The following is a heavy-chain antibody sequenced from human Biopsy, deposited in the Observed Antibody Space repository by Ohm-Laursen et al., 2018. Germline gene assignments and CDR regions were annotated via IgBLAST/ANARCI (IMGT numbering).Heavy chain of an antibody. D-gene: IGHD6-19*01. CDR1: GYSISSDYR. CDR2: IFKDGNT. V-gene: IGHV4-38-2*01. CDR3: ARVGSGWAPFDK. J-gene: IGHJ4*02. Sequence: GTLSFTCAVSGYSISSDYRWGWIRQAPGKTLEWLGNIFKDGNTHYNPSLRSRLIISIDTSKNQFSLMMTSVSGADTAVYFCARVGSGWAPFDKWGPGTLVTVSS.